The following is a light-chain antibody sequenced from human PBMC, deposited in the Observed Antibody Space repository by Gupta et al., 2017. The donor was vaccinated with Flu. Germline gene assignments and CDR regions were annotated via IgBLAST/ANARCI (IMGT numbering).Light chain of an antibody. Sequence: QSALTQPASVSGSPGPSLTISCTGTSSDVGGYNYVSWYQQHPGKAPKLMIYEVSNRPSGVSNRFSGSKSGNTASLTISGLQAEDEADYYCSSYTSSSTFYVFGTGTKVTVL. CDR1: SSDVGGYNY. CDR2: EVS. V-gene: IGLV2-14*01. J-gene: IGLJ1*01. CDR3: SSYTSSSTFYV.